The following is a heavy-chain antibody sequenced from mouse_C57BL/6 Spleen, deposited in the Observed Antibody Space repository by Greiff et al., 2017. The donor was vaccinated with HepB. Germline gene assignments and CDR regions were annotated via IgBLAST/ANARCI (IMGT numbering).Heavy chain of an antibody. Sequence: ESGPELVKPGASVKISCKASGYAFSSSWMNWVKQRPGKGLEWIGRIYPGDGDTNYNGKFKGKATLTADKSSSTAYMQLSSLTSEDSAVYFCARGDGYFYWYFDVWGTGTTVTVSS. J-gene: IGHJ1*03. CDR2: IYPGDGDT. CDR1: GYAFSSSW. D-gene: IGHD2-3*01. CDR3: ARGDGYFYWYFDV. V-gene: IGHV1-82*01.